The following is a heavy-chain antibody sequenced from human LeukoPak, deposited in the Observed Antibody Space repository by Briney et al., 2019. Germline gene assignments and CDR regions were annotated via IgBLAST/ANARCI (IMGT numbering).Heavy chain of an antibody. CDR3: ARGNLCSSTSCLLSTRYYYYYMDV. D-gene: IGHD2-2*01. CDR2: IIPIFGTA. CDR1: GGTFSSYA. J-gene: IGHJ6*03. V-gene: IGHV1-69*05. Sequence: SVKVSCKASGGTFSSYAISWVRQAPGQGLEWMGGIIPIFGTANYAQKFQGRVTTTTDESTSTAYMELSSLRSEDTAVYYCARGNLCSSTSCLLSTRYYYYYMDVWGKGTTVTVS.